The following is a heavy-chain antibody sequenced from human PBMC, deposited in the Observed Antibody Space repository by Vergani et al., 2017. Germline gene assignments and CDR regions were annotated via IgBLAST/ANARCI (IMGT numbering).Heavy chain of an antibody. D-gene: IGHD2-2*01. J-gene: IGHJ6*03. CDR1: GGSISSYY. Sequence: QVQLQESGPGLVKPSETLSLTCTVSGGSISSYYWSWIRQPAGKGLEWIGRIYTSGSTNYNPSLKSRVTMSVDTSKNQFSLKLSSMTAADTAVYYCARSYCSSTSCRSPDYYYYMDVWGKGTTVTVSS. CDR2: IYTSGST. V-gene: IGHV4-4*07. CDR3: ARSYCSSTSCRSPDYYYYMDV.